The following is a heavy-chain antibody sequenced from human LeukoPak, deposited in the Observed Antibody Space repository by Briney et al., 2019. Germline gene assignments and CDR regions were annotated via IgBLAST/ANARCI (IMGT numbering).Heavy chain of an antibody. CDR1: GFTFSSYA. CDR2: ISYDRSNK. CDR3: ARAPSSGWSYYFDY. J-gene: IGHJ4*02. V-gene: IGHV3-30-3*01. D-gene: IGHD6-19*01. Sequence: PGRSLRLSCAASGFTFSSYAMHWVRQAPGKGLEWVAVISYDRSNKYYADSVEGRFTISRDNSKNTLYLQMNSLRAEDTAVYYCARAPSSGWSYYFDYWGQGTLVTVSS.